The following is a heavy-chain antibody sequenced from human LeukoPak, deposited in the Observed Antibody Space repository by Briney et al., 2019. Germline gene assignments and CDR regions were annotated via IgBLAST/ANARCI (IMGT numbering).Heavy chain of an antibody. CDR2: IIPILGPA. Sequence: GASVKVSCKASGGSFNTYAFTWVRQAPGQGLEWLGGIIPILGPAKYAQRFQGRVTITADESTKTAYMELNGLRSEDTATYYCARAIHDLDFWTGGGYWGQGTQVTVSS. D-gene: IGHD3/OR15-3a*01. J-gene: IGHJ4*02. V-gene: IGHV1-69*13. CDR1: GGSFNTYA. CDR3: ARAIHDLDFWTGGGY.